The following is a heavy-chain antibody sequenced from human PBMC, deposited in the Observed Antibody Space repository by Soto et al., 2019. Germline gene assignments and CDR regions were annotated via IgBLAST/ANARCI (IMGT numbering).Heavy chain of an antibody. CDR3: ARGVGVVVAANWFDP. Sequence: QVQLVESGGGVVQPGRSLRLSCAASGFTFSSYGMHWVRQAPGKGLEWVAVIWYDGSNKYYADSVKGRFTISRDNSKNTLYLQMNSLRAEDTAVDYCARGVGVVVAANWFDPWGQGTLVTVSS. J-gene: IGHJ5*02. V-gene: IGHV3-33*01. CDR2: IWYDGSNK. CDR1: GFTFSSYG. D-gene: IGHD2-15*01.